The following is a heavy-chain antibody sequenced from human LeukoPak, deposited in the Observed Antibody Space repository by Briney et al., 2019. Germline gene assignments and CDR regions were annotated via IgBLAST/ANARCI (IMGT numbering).Heavy chain of an antibody. CDR3: ARDRSMSWGPIDY. V-gene: IGHV4-39*07. CDR1: GGSISSNTYY. D-gene: IGHD2/OR15-2a*01. Sequence: SETLSLTCIVSGGSISSNTYYWGWIRQPPGKGLEWIGNICYSGSTYYNPSLKSRVTISVDTSKNQFSLKLSSVTAADTAVYYCARDRSMSWGPIDYWGQGTLVTVSS. CDR2: ICYSGST. J-gene: IGHJ4*02.